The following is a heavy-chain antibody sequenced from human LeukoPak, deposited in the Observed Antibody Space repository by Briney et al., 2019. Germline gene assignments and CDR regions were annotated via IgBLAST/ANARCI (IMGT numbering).Heavy chain of an antibody. CDR3: ARDHSYDYYYYHGMDV. D-gene: IGHD5-18*01. V-gene: IGHV3-30*03. CDR1: GFTFSSYG. J-gene: IGHJ6*02. Sequence: GRSLRLSCAASGFTFSSYGMHWVRQAPRKGLEWVAVISYDGTNTYYADSVKGRFTISRDNSKNTLYLQMNSLRAEDTAVYYCARDHSYDYYYYHGMDVWGPGTTVTVSS. CDR2: ISYDGTNT.